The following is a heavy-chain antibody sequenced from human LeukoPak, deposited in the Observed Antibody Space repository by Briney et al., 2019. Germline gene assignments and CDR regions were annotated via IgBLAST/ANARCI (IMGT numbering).Heavy chain of an antibody. D-gene: IGHD1-7*01. J-gene: IGHJ3*02. Sequence: GGSLRLSCAASGFTFSSYWMSWVRQAPGKGLEWVANIKQDGSEKYYVDSVKGRFTISRDNAKNSLYLQMNSLRAEDTAVYYCARDRLELRSGSDAFDIWGQGTMVTVSS. CDR3: ARDRLELRSGSDAFDI. V-gene: IGHV3-7*01. CDR1: GFTFSSYW. CDR2: IKQDGSEK.